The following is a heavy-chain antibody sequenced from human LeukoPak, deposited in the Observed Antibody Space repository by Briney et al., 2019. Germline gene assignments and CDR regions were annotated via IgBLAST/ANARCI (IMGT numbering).Heavy chain of an antibody. CDR2: ISSSSSYI. D-gene: IGHD3-3*01. CDR3: ARGRTEYYDFWSGYYSTYFDY. J-gene: IGHJ4*02. CDR1: GFTFSSYS. V-gene: IGHV3-21*01. Sequence: GGSLRLSCAASGFTFSSYSMNWVRQAPGKGLEWVSSISSSSSYIYYADSVKGRFTISRDNAKNSLYLQMNSLRAEGTAVYYCARGRTEYYDFWSGYYSTYFDYRGQGTLVTVSS.